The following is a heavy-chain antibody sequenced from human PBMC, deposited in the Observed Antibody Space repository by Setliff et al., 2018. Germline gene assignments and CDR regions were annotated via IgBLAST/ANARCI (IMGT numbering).Heavy chain of an antibody. Sequence: ASVKVSCKTSGYIFNDYGIAWVRQAPGQGLEWMAWISPYSGKTYNSPSLHGRLTLTTDTSTATAHMELRNLAFNDTAVYYCSRLVRFCTRTSCQRLSGGEFWGQGTLVTVPQ. V-gene: IGHV1-18*01. D-gene: IGHD2-8*01. J-gene: IGHJ4*02. CDR3: SRLVRFCTRTSCQRLSGGEF. CDR2: ISPYSGKT. CDR1: GYIFNDYG.